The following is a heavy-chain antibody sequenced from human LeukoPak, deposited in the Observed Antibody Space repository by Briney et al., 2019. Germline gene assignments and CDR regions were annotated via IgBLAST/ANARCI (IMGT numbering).Heavy chain of an antibody. CDR1: GGSISSSYW. V-gene: IGHV4-4*02. CDR3: ARIAVALDFDP. CDR2: IYHSGST. J-gene: IGHJ5*02. D-gene: IGHD6-19*01. Sequence: SETLFLTCAVSGGSISSSYWWSWVRQPPGKGLEWIGEIYHSGSTNYNPSLKSRVTISVDKSKNQFSLKLSSVIAADTAVYYCARIAVALDFDPWGQGTLVTVSS.